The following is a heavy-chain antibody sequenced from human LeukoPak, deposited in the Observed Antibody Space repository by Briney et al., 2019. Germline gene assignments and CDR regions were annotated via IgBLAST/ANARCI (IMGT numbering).Heavy chain of an antibody. CDR3: ARAIGFYYDAGYFQH. CDR1: GYTFTGYY. J-gene: IGHJ1*01. V-gene: IGHV1-18*04. CDR2: ISGYNGNT. D-gene: IGHD3-22*01. Sequence: ASVKVSCKASGYTFTGYYMHWVRQAPGKGLEWMGWISGYNGNTNYAQKLQGRVTMTTDTSTSTSYMELRSLRSDDTAVYYCARAIGFYYDAGYFQHWGQGTLVTVSS.